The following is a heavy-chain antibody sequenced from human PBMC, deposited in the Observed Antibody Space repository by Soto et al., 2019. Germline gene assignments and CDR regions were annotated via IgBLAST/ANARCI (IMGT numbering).Heavy chain of an antibody. D-gene: IGHD2-2*01. V-gene: IGHV4-30-2*01. CDR1: GGYISSGGYS. CDR3: ARVPDR. Sequence: QLKLQESGSGRVKPSQTLSLTCAVSGGYISSGGYSWSWIRQPPGKGLEWIGYIYHSGSTYYNPSLKSRVTISVDRSKNQFSLKLSSVTAADTAVYYCARVPDRWGQGTLVTVSS. CDR2: IYHSGST. J-gene: IGHJ5*02.